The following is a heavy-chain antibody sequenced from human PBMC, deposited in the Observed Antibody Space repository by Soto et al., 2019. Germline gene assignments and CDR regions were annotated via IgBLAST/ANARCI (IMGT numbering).Heavy chain of an antibody. CDR2: IYHSGST. CDR1: GGSISSGGYS. J-gene: IGHJ6*02. Sequence: QLQLQESGSGLVKPSQTLSLTCAVSGGSISSGGYSWSWIRQPPGKGLEWIGYIYHSGSTYYNPSLQSRVTLSVHRSKNQFSLHLSSVTAAETAVYYCARAHYGDYGYGMDVWGQGTTVTVSS. CDR3: ARAHYGDYGYGMDV. D-gene: IGHD4-17*01. V-gene: IGHV4-30-2*01.